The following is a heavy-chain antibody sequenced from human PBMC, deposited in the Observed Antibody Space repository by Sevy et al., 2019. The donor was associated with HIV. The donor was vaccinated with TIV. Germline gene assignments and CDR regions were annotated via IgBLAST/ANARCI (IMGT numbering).Heavy chain of an antibody. J-gene: IGHJ4*02. CDR2: ISGSGDNT. D-gene: IGHD3-9*01. CDR3: AKQSFDSLFDY. Sequence: GGSLRLSCAASGFTFSSWAMSWVRQAPGKGLEWVSSISGSGDNTYYADSVKGLFTISRDNSKNTLDLQMNSLRVEDTVVYYCAKQSFDSLFDYWGQGTLVTVSS. V-gene: IGHV3-23*01. CDR1: GFTFSSWA.